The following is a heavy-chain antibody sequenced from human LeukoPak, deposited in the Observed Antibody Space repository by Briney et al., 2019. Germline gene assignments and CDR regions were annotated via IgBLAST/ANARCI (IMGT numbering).Heavy chain of an antibody. Sequence: GGSLRLSCAASGFTFSSYSVNWVRQAPGKGLEWVSSISSSSSYISYADTVKGRFTISRDNAKNSLYLQMNSVRAEDTAVYYCARESFRLANWFDPWGQGTLVTVSS. CDR3: ARESFRLANWFDP. CDR1: GFTFSSYS. CDR2: ISSSSSYI. D-gene: IGHD2-21*01. J-gene: IGHJ5*02. V-gene: IGHV3-21*01.